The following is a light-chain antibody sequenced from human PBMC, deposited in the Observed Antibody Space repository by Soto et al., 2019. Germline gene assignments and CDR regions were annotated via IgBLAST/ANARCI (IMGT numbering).Light chain of an antibody. Sequence: EIVLTQSPGTLSLSPGERATLSCRASQSVSNNYLAWYQQKPGQATRLLIYGASNRATGIPDRLSGSGSGKELTLTISSLQSEDFAVYYCQQREHWPPITLGQGTRLEI. V-gene: IGKV3D-20*02. CDR2: GAS. CDR3: QQREHWPPIT. CDR1: QSVSNN. J-gene: IGKJ5*01.